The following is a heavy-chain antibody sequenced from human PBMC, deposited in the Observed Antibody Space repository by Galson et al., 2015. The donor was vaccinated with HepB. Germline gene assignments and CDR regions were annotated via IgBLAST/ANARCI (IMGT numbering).Heavy chain of an antibody. J-gene: IGHJ1*01. CDR1: GFTFSNSA. CDR3: ASGDCSSTSCLDAEYFQH. V-gene: IGHV3-23*01. D-gene: IGHD2-2*01. Sequence: SLRLSCAASGFTFSNSAMSWVRQAPGKGLERVSAISGSGSNTYYADSVKGRFTTSRDNSKNTLYLQLNSLRAEDTAVYYCASGDCSSTSCLDAEYFQHWGQGTLVTVSS. CDR2: ISGSGSNT.